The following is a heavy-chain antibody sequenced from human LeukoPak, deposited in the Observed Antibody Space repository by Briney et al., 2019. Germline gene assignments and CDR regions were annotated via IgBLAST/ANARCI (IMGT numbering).Heavy chain of an antibody. V-gene: IGHV1-18*01. J-gene: IGHJ6*02. CDR3: ARDERHSPDV. CDR2: ISAYNGNT. Sequence: ASVKVSCKASGYTFTSYDITWVRQAPGQGLEWMGWISAYNGNTNYAQKLQGRVTMTTDTSTNTAYMEVRSLRSDDTAVYYCARDERHSPDVWGQGTTVTVFS. D-gene: IGHD6-25*01. CDR1: GYTFTSYD.